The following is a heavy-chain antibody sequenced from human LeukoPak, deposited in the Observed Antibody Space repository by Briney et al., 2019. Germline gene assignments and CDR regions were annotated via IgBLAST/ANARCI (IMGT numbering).Heavy chain of an antibody. V-gene: IGHV3-23*01. D-gene: IGHD4-17*01. CDR2: ISGRGGST. CDR1: GFTFSSYA. CDR3: AKPTGVNTVTAPFEY. Sequence: GGSLRLSCAASGFTFSSYAMSWVRQAPGEGLEWVSAISGRGGSTYYADSVKGRFTISRDNSKNTLYLQMNSLRAEDTAVYYCAKPTGVNTVTAPFEYWGQGNLGTVSS. J-gene: IGHJ4*02.